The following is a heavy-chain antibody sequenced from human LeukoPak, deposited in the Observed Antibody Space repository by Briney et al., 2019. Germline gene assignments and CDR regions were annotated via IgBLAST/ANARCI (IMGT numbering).Heavy chain of an antibody. CDR3: AAGDFWSGYQIDY. CDR1: GFTFTSSA. D-gene: IGHD3-3*01. V-gene: IGHV1-58*01. Sequence: GASVKVSCKASGFTFTSSAVQWVRQARGQRLEWIGWIVVGSGNTNYAQKFQERVTITRGLATSTAYMELSSLRSEDTAVYYCAAGDFWSGYQIDYWGQGTLVTVSS. CDR2: IVVGSGNT. J-gene: IGHJ4*02.